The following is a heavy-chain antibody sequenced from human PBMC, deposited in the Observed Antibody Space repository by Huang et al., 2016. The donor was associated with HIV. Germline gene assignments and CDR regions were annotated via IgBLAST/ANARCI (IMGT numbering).Heavy chain of an antibody. CDR3: ARDYYDSRGYDIHAVVDY. V-gene: IGHV7-4-1*02. CDR1: GYTFTRYA. J-gene: IGHJ4*02. D-gene: IGHD3-22*01. CDR2: INTNTGNP. Sequence: QVQLVQYGSELRKPGASVKVSCQASGYTFTRYAMTWVRQAPGQGSEWMGLINTNTGNPTYAQASTVRFVLALDTSVSTAYLQISSLEAEDTAVYYCARDYYDSRGYDIHAVVDYWGQGTLVTVSS.